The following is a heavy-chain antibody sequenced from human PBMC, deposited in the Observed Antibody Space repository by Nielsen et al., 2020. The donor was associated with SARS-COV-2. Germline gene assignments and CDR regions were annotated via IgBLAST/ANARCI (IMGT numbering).Heavy chain of an antibody. Sequence: GGFLRPSCAASGFTFSTYGMHWVRQAPGKGLEWVAAISYDGSNKYYVDSVKGRFTISRDNSKNTLYLQMSSLREEDTAVYYCAKDWTAIVVVPSGGVDYWGQGTLVTVSS. CDR3: AKDWTAIVVVPSGGVDY. CDR2: ISYDGSNK. J-gene: IGHJ4*02. D-gene: IGHD2-15*01. CDR1: GFTFSTYG. V-gene: IGHV3-30*18.